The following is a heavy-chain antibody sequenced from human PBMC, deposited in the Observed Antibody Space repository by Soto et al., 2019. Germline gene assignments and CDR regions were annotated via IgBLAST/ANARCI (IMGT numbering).Heavy chain of an antibody. Sequence: SETLSLTCAVYGGSFSGYYWSWIRQPPGKGLEWIGEINHSGSTNYNPSLKSRVTISVDTSKNQFSLKLSSVTAADTAVYYCARRSAGVYDFWSGYYLPDAFDIWGQGTMVTVSS. CDR2: INHSGST. V-gene: IGHV4-34*01. CDR3: ARRSAGVYDFWSGYYLPDAFDI. CDR1: GGSFSGYY. J-gene: IGHJ3*02. D-gene: IGHD3-3*01.